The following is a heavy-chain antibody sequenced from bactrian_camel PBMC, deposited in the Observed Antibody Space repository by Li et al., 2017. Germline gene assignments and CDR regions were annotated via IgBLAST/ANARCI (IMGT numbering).Heavy chain of an antibody. D-gene: IGHD4*01. Sequence: VQLVESGGGSVQAGGSLRLSCAASGYTVSSDSMGWFRQAPGKERDEVARIGSGGVTTYADSVKGRFTISLDRAKNMLYLQMNSLKPDDTAMYYCVADFVETDSLVFTSYAPRQCEPDYGQGYWGQGTQVTVS. CDR3: VADFVETDSLVFTSYAPRQCEPDYGQGY. V-gene: IGHV3S53*01. J-gene: IGHJ6*01. CDR1: GYTVSSDS. CDR2: IGSGGVT.